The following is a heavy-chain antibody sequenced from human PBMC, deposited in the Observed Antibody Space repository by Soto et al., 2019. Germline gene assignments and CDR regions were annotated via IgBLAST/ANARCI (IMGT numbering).Heavy chain of an antibody. CDR3: AGLHYSSTSCYNAFDI. CDR1: GGSISSYY. J-gene: IGHJ3*02. Sequence: SETLSLTCTVSGGSISSYYWSWIRQPPGKGLEWIGYIYYSGSTNYNPSLKSRVTISVDTSKNQFSLKLSSVTAADTAVYYCAGLHYSSTSCYNAFDIWGQGTMVTVS. D-gene: IGHD2-2*01. V-gene: IGHV4-59*08. CDR2: IYYSGST.